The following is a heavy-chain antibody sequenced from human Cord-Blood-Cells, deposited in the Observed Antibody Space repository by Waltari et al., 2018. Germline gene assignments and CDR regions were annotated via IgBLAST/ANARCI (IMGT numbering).Heavy chain of an antibody. Sequence: QLQLQESGPGLVKPSATLSLTCTVSGGSISSSSYYWGWIRQPPGKGLEVIGGIYYSGTTYYHPSLKSQGTISVYTSKNQFSLKLSPVTAADTAVYYCARHGWQIDPFDAFDIWGQGTMVTVSS. CDR1: GGSISSSSYY. J-gene: IGHJ3*02. V-gene: IGHV4-39*01. CDR3: ARHGWQIDPFDAFDI. D-gene: IGHD2-15*01. CDR2: IYYSGTT.